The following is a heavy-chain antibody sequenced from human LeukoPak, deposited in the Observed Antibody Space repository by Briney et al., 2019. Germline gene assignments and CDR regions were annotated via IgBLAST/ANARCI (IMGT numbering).Heavy chain of an antibody. V-gene: IGHV1-69*13. D-gene: IGHD6-13*01. J-gene: IGHJ4*02. CDR3: ARGLYSSSWSLNFDY. CDR2: IIPIFGTA. Sequence: SVKVSCKASGFTFTTYGISWVRQAPGQGLEWMGGIIPIFGTANYAQKFQGRVTITADESTSTAYMELSSLRSEDTAVYYCARGLYSSSWSLNFDYWGQGTLVTVSS. CDR1: GFTFTTYG.